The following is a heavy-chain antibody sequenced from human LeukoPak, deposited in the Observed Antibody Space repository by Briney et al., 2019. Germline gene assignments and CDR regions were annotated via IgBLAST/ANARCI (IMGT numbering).Heavy chain of an antibody. CDR2: ISAYNGNT. V-gene: IGHV1-18*01. CDR1: GYIFTDYG. J-gene: IGHJ4*02. CDR3: ARGTSVIDY. Sequence: GASVKVSCKASGYIFTDYGISWVRQAPGQGLEWMGWISAYNGNTNYAQKVQGRVTMTTDTSTNTAYMELRSLKFDDTVVYYCARGTSVIDYWGQGTLVTVSS. D-gene: IGHD3-16*01.